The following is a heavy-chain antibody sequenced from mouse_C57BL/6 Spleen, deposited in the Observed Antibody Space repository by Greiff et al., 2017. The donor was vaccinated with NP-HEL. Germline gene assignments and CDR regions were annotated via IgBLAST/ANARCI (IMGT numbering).Heavy chain of an antibody. J-gene: IGHJ2*01. CDR1: GYTFTSYW. V-gene: IGHV1-52*01. Sequence: QVQLQQPGAELVRPGSSVKLSCTASGYTFTSYWMHWVKQRPIQGLEWIGNIDPSDSETHYNQKFKDKATLTVDKSSSTAYMQLSSLTSEDSAVYYCAREGFYYFDYWGQGTTLTVSS. CDR2: IDPSDSET. CDR3: AREGFYYFDY.